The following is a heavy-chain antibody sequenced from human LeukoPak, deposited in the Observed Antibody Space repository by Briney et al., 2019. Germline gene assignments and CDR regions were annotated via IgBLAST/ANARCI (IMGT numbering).Heavy chain of an antibody. CDR1: GYSFTNYD. V-gene: IGHV1-8*03. J-gene: IGHJ4*02. CDR3: ASSRSSSWYELTLYFDY. D-gene: IGHD6-13*01. CDR2: MNPKSGDT. Sequence: ASVKVSCKASGYSFTNYDINWVRQATGQGLEWMGWMNPKSGDTGYSQKFQGRVFITRDTSINTAYMELSSLGSDDTAVYYCASSRSSSWYELTLYFDYWGQGTLVTVSS.